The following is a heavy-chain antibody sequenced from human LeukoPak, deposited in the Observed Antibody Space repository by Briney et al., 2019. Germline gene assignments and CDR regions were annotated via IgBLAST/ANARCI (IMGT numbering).Heavy chain of an antibody. J-gene: IGHJ4*02. V-gene: IGHV3-30-3*01. CDR3: AKDPRIVGATSPGFYFDY. CDR2: ISYDGSNK. Sequence: GGSLRLSCAASGFTFSSYAMHWVRQAPGKGLEWVAVISYDGSNKYYADSVKGRFTISRDNSKNTLYLQMNSLRAEDTAVYYCAKDPRIVGATSPGFYFDYWGQGTLVTVSS. CDR1: GFTFSSYA. D-gene: IGHD1-26*01.